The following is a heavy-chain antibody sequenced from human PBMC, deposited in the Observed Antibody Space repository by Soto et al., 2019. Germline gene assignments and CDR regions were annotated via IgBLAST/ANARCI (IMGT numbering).Heavy chain of an antibody. CDR3: ARNDYDSSGYFQGDY. CDR2: INAGNGNT. CDR1: GYTFTSYA. J-gene: IGHJ4*02. V-gene: IGHV1-3*01. Sequence: ASVKVSCKASGYTFTSYAMHWVRQAPGQRLEWMGWINAGNGNTKYSQKFQGRVTITRDTSASTAYMELSSLRSEDTAVYYCARNDYDSSGYFQGDYWGQGTLVTVSS. D-gene: IGHD3-22*01.